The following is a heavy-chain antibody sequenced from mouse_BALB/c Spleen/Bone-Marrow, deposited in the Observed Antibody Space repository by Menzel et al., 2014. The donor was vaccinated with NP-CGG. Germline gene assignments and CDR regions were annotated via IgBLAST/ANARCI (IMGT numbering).Heavy chain of an antibody. J-gene: IGHJ3*01. Sequence: VQLKQSGPELVKPGASVKISCKASGYSFTGYFMNWMKQSHGKSLEWIGRINPYNGDPFYNQKFKGKATLTVDKSSSTAHMELRSLTSEDSAVYYCGRGNYDYDSWFGYWGQGTLVTVSA. CDR1: GYSFTGYF. V-gene: IGHV1-20*01. D-gene: IGHD2-4*01. CDR3: GRGNYDYDSWFGY. CDR2: INPYNGDP.